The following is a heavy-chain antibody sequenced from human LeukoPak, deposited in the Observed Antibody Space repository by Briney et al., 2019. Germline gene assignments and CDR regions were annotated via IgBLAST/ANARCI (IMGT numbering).Heavy chain of an antibody. CDR2: IYYSGST. CDR1: GGSISSNYYY. Sequence: SETLSLTCTVSGGSISSNYYYWGWIRQPPGKGLEWIESIYYSGSTYYNPSLRSRVTISVDTSKNQFSLKLSSVTAADTAVYYCARGGIAAAGTVDYWGQGTLVTVSS. V-gene: IGHV4-39*07. J-gene: IGHJ4*02. CDR3: ARGGIAAAGTVDY. D-gene: IGHD6-13*01.